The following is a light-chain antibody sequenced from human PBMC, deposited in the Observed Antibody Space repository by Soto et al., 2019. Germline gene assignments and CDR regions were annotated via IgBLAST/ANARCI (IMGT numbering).Light chain of an antibody. V-gene: IGKV3-20*01. J-gene: IGKJ1*01. CDR2: GAS. CDR3: QQYGSFRT. CDR1: QSVSSSY. Sequence: EIVLTQSPGTLSLSPGERATLSCRASQSVSSSYLAWYQQKPGQAPRLLIYGASSRATGIPDRFSGSGSGTDFTLTISRLEPEDFAVYYCQQYGSFRTFGQGTMVDI.